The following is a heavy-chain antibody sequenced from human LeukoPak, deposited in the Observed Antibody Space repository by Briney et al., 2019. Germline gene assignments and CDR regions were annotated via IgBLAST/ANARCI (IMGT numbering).Heavy chain of an antibody. V-gene: IGHV4-39*07. CDR3: ARFKRTYYYGSGSYYNWFDP. D-gene: IGHD3-10*01. Sequence: PSETLSLTCTVSGGSISSSSYYWGWIRQPPGKGLEWIGSIYYSGSTYYNPSLKSRVTISVDTSKNQFSLKLSSVTAADTAVYYCARFKRTYYYGSGSYYNWFDPWGQGTLVTVSS. J-gene: IGHJ5*02. CDR2: IYYSGST. CDR1: GGSISSSSYY.